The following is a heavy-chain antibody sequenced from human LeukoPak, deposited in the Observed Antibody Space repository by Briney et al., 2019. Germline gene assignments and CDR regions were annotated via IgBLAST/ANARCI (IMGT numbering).Heavy chain of an antibody. CDR1: GGSISSYY. Sequence: SETLSLTCTVSGGSISSYYWSWIRQPPGKGLEWIGYIYYSGSTNYNPSLKSRVTISVDTSKNQFSLKLSSVTAADTAVYYCARDYYDSSGYSLAFDYWGQGTLVTVSS. V-gene: IGHV4-59*01. J-gene: IGHJ4*02. CDR3: ARDYYDSSGYSLAFDY. D-gene: IGHD3-22*01. CDR2: IYYSGST.